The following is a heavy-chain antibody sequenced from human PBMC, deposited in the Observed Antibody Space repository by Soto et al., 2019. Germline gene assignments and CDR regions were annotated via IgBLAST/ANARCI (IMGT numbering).Heavy chain of an antibody. CDR2: IAPIGYST. J-gene: IGHJ4*02. CDR1: GLTFRNHA. Sequence: EVQLLESGGGLVQPGGSLRLSCAVSGLTFRNHAMSWVRQAPGKGLGWVSTIAPIGYSTHYTGSVEGRFTISRDDSKSTLDLQRNSLSADDTAVYYCVSWVSPHFDYWGQGTLVSVSS. CDR3: VSWVSPHFDY. D-gene: IGHD2-8*01. V-gene: IGHV3-23*01.